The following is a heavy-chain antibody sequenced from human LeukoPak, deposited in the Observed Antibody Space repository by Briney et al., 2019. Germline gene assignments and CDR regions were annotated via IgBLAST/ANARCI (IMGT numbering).Heavy chain of an antibody. D-gene: IGHD4-17*01. V-gene: IGHV3-74*01. J-gene: IGHJ4*02. CDR1: GFTYSRYW. Sequence: QPGGSLRLTCAASGFTYSRYWMHWVRQVPGKGLVWVARIKGDESYTFYADSVKGRFTISRDNAKNTLYLQMNSLRAEDTAAYYCASQADSAYGDYNWGQGTLVTVSS. CDR3: ASQADSAYGDYN. CDR2: IKGDESYT.